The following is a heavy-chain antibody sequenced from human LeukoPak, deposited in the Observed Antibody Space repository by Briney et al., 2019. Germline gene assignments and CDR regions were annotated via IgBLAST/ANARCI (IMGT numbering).Heavy chain of an antibody. CDR1: GSSFTSYW. V-gene: IGHV5-51*01. J-gene: IGHJ4*02. D-gene: IGHD2-2*01. CDR3: ARRGCSSTSCHVDY. CDR2: IYPGDSDT. Sequence: GESLQISCQGSGSSFTSYWIGWVRQLPGKGLEWMGIIYPGDSDTRYSPSFQGQVTISADKSISTAYLQWSSLKASDTAMYYCARRGCSSTSCHVDYWGQGTLVTVSS.